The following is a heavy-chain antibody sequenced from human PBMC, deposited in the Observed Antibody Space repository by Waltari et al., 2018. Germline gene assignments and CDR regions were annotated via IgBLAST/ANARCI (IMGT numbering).Heavy chain of an antibody. J-gene: IGHJ4*02. CDR2: ISYRGTT. CDR3: ARHKIEYSSSSIFDY. V-gene: IGHV4-39*07. CDR1: GGSISSSPYF. D-gene: IGHD6-6*01. Sequence: QLQLQESGPGLVKPSETLSLTCTVSGGSISSSPYFWGWLCHPPGKGLEWIGSISYRGTTYYNPSLKSRVSISVDTSKNQFSLKLSSVTAADTAVYYCARHKIEYSSSSIFDYWGQGTLVTVSS.